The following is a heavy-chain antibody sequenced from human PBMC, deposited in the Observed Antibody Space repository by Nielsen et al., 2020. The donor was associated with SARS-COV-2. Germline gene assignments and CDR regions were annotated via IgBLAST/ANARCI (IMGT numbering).Heavy chain of an antibody. CDR3: ARASSTSYNAAFDM. CDR2: ITGIGGGAT. CDR1: GFTFSRHA. Sequence: GESLKISCAASGFTFSRHAMTWVRQAPGKGLEWVSGITGIGGGATYYADSMKGRFTIFRDNSKNTLYLQMDSLRGEDTAMYYCARASSTSYNAAFDMWGQGTMVTVSS. J-gene: IGHJ3*02. V-gene: IGHV3-23*01. D-gene: IGHD1-1*01.